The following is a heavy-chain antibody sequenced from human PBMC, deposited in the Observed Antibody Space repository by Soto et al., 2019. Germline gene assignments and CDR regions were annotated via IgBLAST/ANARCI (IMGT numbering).Heavy chain of an antibody. CDR1: GGSIGSDAHS. CDR2: IYHGGTTY. Sequence: QVQLQESGSGVVKPSETQSLTCTVSGGSIGSDAHSWAWIRQSPGKGLEWIGHIYHGGTTYYYNPSLRSRLTMSVDESRNQFSLSLRSVTAADSAIYYCARGHRLRLWPWFDAWGQGTLVNVSS. J-gene: IGHJ5*02. V-gene: IGHV4-30-2*06. D-gene: IGHD2-15*01. CDR3: ARGHRLRLWPWFDA.